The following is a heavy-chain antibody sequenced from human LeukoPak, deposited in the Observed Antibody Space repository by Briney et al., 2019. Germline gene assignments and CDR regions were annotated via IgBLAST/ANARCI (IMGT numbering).Heavy chain of an antibody. V-gene: IGHV1-2*02. CDR3: ARENSFSGNYYNPLDY. CDR2: ISPNSGGT. J-gene: IGHJ4*02. D-gene: IGHD3-10*01. Sequence: ASVKVSCKASGYTFTGYYMHWVRQAPGQGLEWMGWISPNSGGTNYAQKFQGRVSVTRDTSISTAYMELSRLRSDDTAIYYCARENSFSGNYYNPLDYWGQGTLVTVSS. CDR1: GYTFTGYY.